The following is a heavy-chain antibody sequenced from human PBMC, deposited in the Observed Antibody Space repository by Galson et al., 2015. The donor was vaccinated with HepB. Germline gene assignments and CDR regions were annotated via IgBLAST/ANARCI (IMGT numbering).Heavy chain of an antibody. CDR1: GFTFSDYY. CDR2: ISSSSSYT. V-gene: IGHV3-11*06. D-gene: IGHD3-22*01. CDR3: VRDWGGYDSSYYYYGMDV. J-gene: IGHJ6*02. Sequence: SLRLSCAASGFTFSDYYMSWIRQAPGKGLEWVSYISSSSSYTNYADSVKGRFTISRDNAKNSLYLQMNSLRAEDTAVYYCVRDWGGYDSSYYYYGMDVWGQGTTVTVSS.